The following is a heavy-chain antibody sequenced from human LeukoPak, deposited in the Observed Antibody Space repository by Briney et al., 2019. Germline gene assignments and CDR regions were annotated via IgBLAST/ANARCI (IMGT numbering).Heavy chain of an antibody. D-gene: IGHD5-24*01. CDR1: GGSIGGYY. V-gene: IGHV4-4*07. Sequence: SETLSLTCTVSGGSIGGYYWSWVRQPAGKGLEWIGRIYPSGSTNCNPSLKSRVTLSIDMSRNHFSLNMIPVTAADTAVYFCARMAASYYYHSMDVWGQGTTVTVSS. CDR3: ARMAASYYYHSMDV. CDR2: IYPSGST. J-gene: IGHJ6*02.